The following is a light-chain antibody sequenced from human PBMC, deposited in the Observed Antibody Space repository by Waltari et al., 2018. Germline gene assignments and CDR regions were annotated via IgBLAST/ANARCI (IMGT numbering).Light chain of an antibody. CDR3: HQYYTTPYT. CDR1: QTVLYSSTNKNY. V-gene: IGKV4-1*01. Sequence: DIVMTQSPDSLAVSLGERATLPCKSSQTVLYSSTNKNYLALYQQKPGQPPKLLILWASTRESWVPDRFSGSGSGTDFTLTVSSLQAEDVAVYYCHQYYTTPYTFGQGTKLEIK. J-gene: IGKJ2*01. CDR2: WAS.